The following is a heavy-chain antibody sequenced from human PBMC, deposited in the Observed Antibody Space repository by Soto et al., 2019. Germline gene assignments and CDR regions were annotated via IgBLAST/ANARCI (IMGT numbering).Heavy chain of an antibody. Sequence: LKVSSKASGRTFSSYAISWVRQAPGQGLEWMGGIIPIFGTANYAQKFQGRVTITADESTSTAYMELSSLRSEDTAVYYCAKGDSSSWYPGYYYYYGMDVWGQGTTVTVSS. CDR3: AKGDSSSWYPGYYYYYGMDV. V-gene: IGHV1-69*01. CDR1: GRTFSSYA. D-gene: IGHD6-13*01. J-gene: IGHJ6*02. CDR2: IIPIFGTA.